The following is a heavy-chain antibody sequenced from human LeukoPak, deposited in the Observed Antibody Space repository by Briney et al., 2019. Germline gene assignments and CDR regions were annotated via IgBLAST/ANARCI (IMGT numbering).Heavy chain of an antibody. J-gene: IGHJ3*02. V-gene: IGHV1-69*06. D-gene: IGHD1-26*01. Sequence: SVKVSCKASGGTFSSYAISWVRQAPGQGLKWMGGIIPIFGTANYAQKFQGRVTITADKSTSTAYMDLSSLRSEDTAVYYCARIGSGSYLKDDAFDIWGQGTMVTVSS. CDR1: GGTFSSYA. CDR3: ARIGSGSYLKDDAFDI. CDR2: IIPIFGTA.